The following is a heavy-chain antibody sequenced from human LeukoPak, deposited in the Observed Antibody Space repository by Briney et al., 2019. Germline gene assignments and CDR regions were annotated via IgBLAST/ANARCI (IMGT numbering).Heavy chain of an antibody. Sequence: PGGSLRLSCAASEFTVSSNYMSWVRQAPGKGLEWVSVIYSGGSTYYANSVKGRFTISRDNSKNTLYLQMNSLRAEDTAVYYCARDLLSFSYGGNSPFDYWGRGNLVTVSS. CDR2: IYSGGST. CDR3: ARDLLSFSYGGNSPFDY. D-gene: IGHD4-23*01. V-gene: IGHV3-66*01. J-gene: IGHJ4*02. CDR1: EFTVSSNY.